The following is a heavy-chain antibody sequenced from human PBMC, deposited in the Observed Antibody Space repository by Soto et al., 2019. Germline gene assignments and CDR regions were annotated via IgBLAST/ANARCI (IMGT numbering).Heavy chain of an antibody. Sequence: EVQLVESGGGLVQPGGSLRLSCAASGFTFSTYWMHWVRQAPGKGLVWVSRLDNDGTNTRYADSVKGRFTVSRDNGKNTVYLQMESLRAEDTAVYYCARHGGTYFDYWSQGTLVNVSS. J-gene: IGHJ4*02. CDR1: GFTFSTYW. D-gene: IGHD3-16*01. V-gene: IGHV3-74*01. CDR2: LDNDGTNT. CDR3: ARHGGTYFDY.